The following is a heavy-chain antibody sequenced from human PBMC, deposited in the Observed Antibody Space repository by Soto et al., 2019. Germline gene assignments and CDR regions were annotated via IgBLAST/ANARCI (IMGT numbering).Heavy chain of an antibody. J-gene: IGHJ4*02. CDR3: ARSRGSTRSVDY. CDR2: IYYSGST. Sequence: SETLSLTCTVSGGSISTYWWSWIRQPPRKGLEWIGYIYYSGSTNYNPSLKSRVTISVDTSKNQFSLKLTSVTAADTAVYYCARSRGSTRSVDYWGQGTLVTVSS. V-gene: IGHV4-59*01. CDR1: GGSISTYW. D-gene: IGHD2-15*01.